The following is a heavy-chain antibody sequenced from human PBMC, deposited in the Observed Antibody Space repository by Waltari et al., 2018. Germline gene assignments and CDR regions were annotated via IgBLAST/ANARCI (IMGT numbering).Heavy chain of an antibody. CDR3: ARGYYDSSGYSTGAPIDY. Sequence: QVQLVQSGAEVKKPGSSVKVSCKASGGTFSSYAISWVRQAPGQGLEWMGGISPIFGTANYAQKFQGRVTITADKSTSTAYMELSSLRSEDTAVYYCARGYYDSSGYSTGAPIDYWGQGTLVTVSS. J-gene: IGHJ4*02. V-gene: IGHV1-69*14. CDR2: ISPIFGTA. CDR1: GGTFSSYA. D-gene: IGHD3-22*01.